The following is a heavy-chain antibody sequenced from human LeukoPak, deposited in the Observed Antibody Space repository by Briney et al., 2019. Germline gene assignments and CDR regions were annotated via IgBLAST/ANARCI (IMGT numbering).Heavy chain of an antibody. J-gene: IGHJ3*02. D-gene: IGHD3-22*01. CDR3: ARGDTDDSSPPAFDI. CDR2: ISAYNGNT. Sequence: ASVKVSCKASGYTFTSYGISWVRQAPGQGLEWMGWISAYNGNTNYAQKLQGRVTMTTDTSTSTAYMELRSLRSDDTAVYYCARGDTDDSSPPAFDIWGQGTMVTVSS. CDR1: GYTFTSYG. V-gene: IGHV1-18*01.